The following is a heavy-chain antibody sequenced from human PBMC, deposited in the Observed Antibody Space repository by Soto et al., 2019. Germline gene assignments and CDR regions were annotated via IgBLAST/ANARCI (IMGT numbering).Heavy chain of an antibody. CDR1: GGCIIIQY. V-gene: IGHV4-59*11. D-gene: IGHD2-15*01. Sequence: PTSTLDRSCVFPGGCIIIQYWSWIGQPQGKGMEWIGYIYYSGSTKYDPSLKSRVTISVDTSKDQFSLKLSSVTAADTAVYYCARERGGDCSGGSCYDGMDVWGQGSTFILYS. CDR3: ARERGGDCSGGSCYDGMDV. CDR2: IYYSGST. J-gene: IGHJ6*01.